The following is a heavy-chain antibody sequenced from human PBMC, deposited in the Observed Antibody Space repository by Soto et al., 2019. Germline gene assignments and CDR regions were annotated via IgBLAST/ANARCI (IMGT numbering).Heavy chain of an antibody. CDR3: ARDPAY. V-gene: IGHV3-33*01. J-gene: IGHJ4*02. CDR1: GFTFSSYG. CDR2: IWYDGSNK. Sequence: QVQLVESGGGVVQPGRSLRLSCAASGFTFSSYGMHWVRQAPGKGLEWVAVIWYDGSNKYYAESVKGRFTISRDNSKNTLYLQMNSLRDEDTAVYYCARDPAYWGQGTLVTVFS.